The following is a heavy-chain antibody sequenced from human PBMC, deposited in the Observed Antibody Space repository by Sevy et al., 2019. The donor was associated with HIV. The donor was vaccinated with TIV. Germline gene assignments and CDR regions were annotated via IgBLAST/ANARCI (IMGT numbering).Heavy chain of an antibody. Sequence: GGSVRLSCTASGFSFSTYEMSWVRQAPGKGLEWISYISNSGTTKYYSDSVKGRFTISRDNAKKSLYLQMNSLRAEDTALYYCARDLPPSATTVAHFDYWGRGTLVTVSS. CDR3: ARDLPPSATTVAHFDY. CDR1: GFSFSTYE. V-gene: IGHV3-48*03. CDR2: ISNSGTTK. D-gene: IGHD4-17*01. J-gene: IGHJ4*02.